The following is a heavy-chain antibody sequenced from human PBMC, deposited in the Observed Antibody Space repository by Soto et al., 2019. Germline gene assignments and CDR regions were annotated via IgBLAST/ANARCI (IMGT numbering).Heavy chain of an antibody. D-gene: IGHD3-10*01. V-gene: IGHV3-30-3*01. CDR2: ISYDGSNK. CDR1: GFTFSIYS. CDR3: ARGAWFGELRPFLG. J-gene: IGHJ4*02. Sequence: GGSMILSCTASGFTFSIYSMHWVRQAPGKGLEWVAVISYDGSNKYYADSVKGRFTISRDNSKNTLYLQMNSLRAEDTAVYYCARGAWFGELRPFLGWGQGTLVTVSS.